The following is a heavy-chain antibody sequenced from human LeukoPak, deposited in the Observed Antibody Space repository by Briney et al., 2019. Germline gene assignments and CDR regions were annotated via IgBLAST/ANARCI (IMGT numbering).Heavy chain of an antibody. J-gene: IGHJ4*02. Sequence: GGSLRLSCAASGFTFSSYSMNWVRQAPGKGLEWVSYISYSTIYYADSVKGRFTISRDNAKNSLYLQLNSLRAEDTAVYFCARGYRYAFDYWGQGTLVTVSS. CDR2: ISYSTI. V-gene: IGHV3-48*01. CDR1: GFTFSSYS. CDR3: ARGYRYAFDY. D-gene: IGHD4-11*01.